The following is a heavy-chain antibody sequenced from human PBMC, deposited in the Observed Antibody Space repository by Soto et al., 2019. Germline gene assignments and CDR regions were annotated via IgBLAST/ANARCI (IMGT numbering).Heavy chain of an antibody. CDR2: IYSDGRT. D-gene: IGHD2-2*01. J-gene: IGHJ4*02. CDR3: ATLRHCSNINCHFDF. Sequence: EVQLVESGGGLIQPGGSLRLSCAASGLTVSSNYMSWIRQAPGKGLEWVSVIYSDGRTYYADSVKGRFTISRDSSKNTLYLQMNSLRADDTAIYYCATLRHCSNINCHFDFWGQGTLVTVSS. V-gene: IGHV3-53*02. CDR1: GLTVSSNY.